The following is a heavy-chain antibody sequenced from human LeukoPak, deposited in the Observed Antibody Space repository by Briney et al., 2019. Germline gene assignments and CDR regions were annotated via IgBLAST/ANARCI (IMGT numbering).Heavy chain of an antibody. D-gene: IGHD6-19*01. CDR3: AKTGYSSLGAFDI. V-gene: IGHV3-30*02. CDR1: GFTFSTYW. J-gene: IGHJ3*02. CDR2: IRYDGSNK. Sequence: GGSLRLSCAASGFTFSTYWMSWVRQAPGKGLEWVAFIRYDGSNKYYADSVKGRFTISRDNSKNTLCLQMNSLRAEDTAVYYCAKTGYSSLGAFDIWGQGTMVTVSS.